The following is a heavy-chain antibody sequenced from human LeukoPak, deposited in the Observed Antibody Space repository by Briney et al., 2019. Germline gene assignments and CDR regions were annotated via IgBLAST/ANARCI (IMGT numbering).Heavy chain of an antibody. CDR2: FYYSGST. CDR3: ARVPGTRKGMDV. D-gene: IGHD3-10*01. J-gene: IGHJ6*02. CDR1: GGSISSYY. V-gene: IGHV4-59*08. Sequence: PSETLSLTCTVSGGSISSYYWSWVRQPPGKGLEWIGYFYYSGSTNYNPSLKSRVTISVDTSKNQFSLKLSSVTAADTAVYYCARVPGTRKGMDVWGQGTTVTVSS.